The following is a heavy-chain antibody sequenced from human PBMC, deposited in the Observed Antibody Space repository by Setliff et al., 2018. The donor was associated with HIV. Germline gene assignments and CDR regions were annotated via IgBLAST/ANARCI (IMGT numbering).Heavy chain of an antibody. Sequence: PSETLSLTCSVSGGSVRSGDYYWTWIRQLPGKGLEWIGYVFVSGNTNYNPSLRSRVTISVDRSKDQFSLKLNSMTAADTARYYCAREAMEGAFDLWGQGTMVTVS. CDR1: GGSVRSGDYY. V-gene: IGHV4-31*03. J-gene: IGHJ3*01. CDR3: AREAMEGAFDL. CDR2: VFVSGNT. D-gene: IGHD1-1*01.